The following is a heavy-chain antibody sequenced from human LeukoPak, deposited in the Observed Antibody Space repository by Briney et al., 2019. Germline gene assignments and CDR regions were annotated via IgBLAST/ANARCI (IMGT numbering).Heavy chain of an antibody. J-gene: IGHJ4*02. CDR1: GFTFSTSA. V-gene: IGHV3-30-3*02. CDR2: ISDDGSNK. CDR3: AKLQGQWLVPIDY. D-gene: IGHD6-19*01. Sequence: GGSLRLSCVASGFTFSTSAMYWVRQAPGKGLEWVAIISDDGSNKGYADSVKGRFTISRDNSKNTLSLQMNSLTAEDTAVYYCAKLQGQWLVPIDYWGQGTLVTVSS.